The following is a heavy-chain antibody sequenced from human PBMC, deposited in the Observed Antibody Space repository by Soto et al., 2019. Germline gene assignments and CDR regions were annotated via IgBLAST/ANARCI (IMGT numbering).Heavy chain of an antibody. CDR2: INHSGST. CDR1: GGSFSGYY. Sequence: SETLSLTCAVYGGSFSGYYWTWIRQPPGTGLEWIGEINHSGSTNYNPSLKSRVTISVDTSKNQFSLKLTSVTAADTAVYYCARGRLRYFDWPDYYYYYGMDVWGQGTTVTVSS. CDR3: ARGRLRYFDWPDYYYYYGMDV. J-gene: IGHJ6*02. D-gene: IGHD3-9*01. V-gene: IGHV4-34*01.